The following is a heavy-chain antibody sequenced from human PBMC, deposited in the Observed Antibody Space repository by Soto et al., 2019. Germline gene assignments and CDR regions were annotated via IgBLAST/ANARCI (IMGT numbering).Heavy chain of an antibody. J-gene: IGHJ4*02. D-gene: IGHD3-22*01. Sequence: SETLSLTCAVYGGSFSGYYWSWIRQHPGKGLEWIGEINHSGSTNYNPSLKSRVTISVDTSKNQFSLKLSSVTAADTAVYYCARGHKGVVVIPSYFDYWGQGTLVTVSS. V-gene: IGHV4-34*01. CDR1: GGSFSGYY. CDR3: ARGHKGVVVIPSYFDY. CDR2: INHSGST.